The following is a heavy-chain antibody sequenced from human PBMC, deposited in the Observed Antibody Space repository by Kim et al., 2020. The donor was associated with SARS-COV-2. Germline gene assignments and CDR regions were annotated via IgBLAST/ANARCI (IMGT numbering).Heavy chain of an antibody. V-gene: IGHV3-9*02. CDR1: GFSSDDYG. CDR3: TKDLTPGGADV. J-gene: IGHJ6*02. CDR2: IIWNTDKK. D-gene: IGHD4-17*01. Sequence: GGSLRLSCAVSGFSSDDYGVHWVRQTPGKGLEWVSGIIWNTDKKGYADSVKGRFTISRDNAKKFLYLQMNSLRAEDTALYYCTKDLTPGGADVWGQGTTVTVSS.